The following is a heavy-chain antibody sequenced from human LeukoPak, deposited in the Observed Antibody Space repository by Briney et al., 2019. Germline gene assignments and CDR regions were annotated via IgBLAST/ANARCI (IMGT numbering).Heavy chain of an antibody. V-gene: IGHV4-38-2*02. CDR2: IYHSGST. Sequence: SETLSLTCTVSGGSISSYYWGWIRQPPGKGLEWIGSIYHSGSTYYNPSLKSRVTISVDTSKNQFSLKLSSVTAADTAVYYCARDSHGAFDIWGQGTMVTVSS. CDR1: GGSISSYY. CDR3: ARDSHGAFDI. J-gene: IGHJ3*02.